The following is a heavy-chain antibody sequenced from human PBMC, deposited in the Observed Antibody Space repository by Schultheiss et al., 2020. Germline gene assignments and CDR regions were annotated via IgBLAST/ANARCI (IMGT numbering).Heavy chain of an antibody. D-gene: IGHD5-18*01. CDR3: ARAQGEGYSYDYYYYYYMDV. CDR1: GGSISSGGYY. CDR2: IYYSGST. V-gene: IGHV4-61*08. Sequence: SETLSLTCTVSGGSISSGGYYWSWIRQHPGKGLEWIGYIYYSGSTNYYPSLKSRVSISVDTSKNQFSLKLSSVTAADTAVYYCARAQGEGYSYDYYYYYYMDVWGKGTTVTVSS. J-gene: IGHJ6*03.